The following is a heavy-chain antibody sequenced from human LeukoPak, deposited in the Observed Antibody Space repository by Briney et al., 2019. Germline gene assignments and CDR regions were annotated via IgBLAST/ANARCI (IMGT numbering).Heavy chain of an antibody. D-gene: IGHD5-12*01. CDR2: ISGSGGST. V-gene: IGHV3-23*01. Sequence: GGSLRLSCAASGFTFSSYAMSWVRQAPGKGMEWVSAISGSGGSTYYADSVKGRFTISRDNSKNTLYLRMNSLRADDTAVYYCAKDTRDGSGYDYYYFDCWGLGTLVTVSS. CDR1: GFTFSSYA. J-gene: IGHJ4*02. CDR3: AKDTRDGSGYDYYYFDC.